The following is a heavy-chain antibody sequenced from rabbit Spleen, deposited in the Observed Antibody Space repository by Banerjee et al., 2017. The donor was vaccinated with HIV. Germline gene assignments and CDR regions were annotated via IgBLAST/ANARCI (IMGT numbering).Heavy chain of an antibody. J-gene: IGHJ4*01. CDR2: IYTGSSGST. D-gene: IGHD1-1*01. Sequence: QSLEESGGDLVKPGASLTLTCTASGFSFSSSHYMCWVRQAPGKGLEWIACIYTGSSGSTYYASWAKGRFTISKTSSTTVTLQMTSLTAADTATYFCARVDKDYDHIDLWGPGTLVTVS. CDR3: ARVDKDYDHIDL. CDR1: GFSFSSSHY. V-gene: IGHV1S40*01.